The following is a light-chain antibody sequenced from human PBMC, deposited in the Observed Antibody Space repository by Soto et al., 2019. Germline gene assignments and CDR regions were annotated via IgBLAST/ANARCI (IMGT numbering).Light chain of an antibody. V-gene: IGKV1-12*01. Sequence: DIQMTQSPSSVSASVGHRVTITCRATQGLSSALAWYQQKPGKAPKLLISVTSRLQSGVPSRFSGSASGTDFTLPIDSLQPEDLATYYCQQGHNRPLTFGQGTRLEIK. CDR1: QGLSSA. CDR2: VTS. J-gene: IGKJ5*01. CDR3: QQGHNRPLT.